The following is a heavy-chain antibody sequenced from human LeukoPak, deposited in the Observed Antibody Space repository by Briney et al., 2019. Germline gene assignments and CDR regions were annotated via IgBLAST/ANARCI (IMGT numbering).Heavy chain of an antibody. CDR1: GSTLTAYG. D-gene: IGHD6-13*01. CDR2: FSASIGNT. J-gene: IGHJ4*02. V-gene: IGHV1-18*01. Sequence: SVRSSCKPPGSTLTAYGISWVDRPPGHGLKGLGWFSASIGNTNYAQKLQGRVTMTTDTSTSTAYMELRSLRSDDTAVYYCAREGAFGDSSSWYAGVTQPNFDYWGQGTLVTVSS. CDR3: AREGAFGDSSSWYAGVTQPNFDY.